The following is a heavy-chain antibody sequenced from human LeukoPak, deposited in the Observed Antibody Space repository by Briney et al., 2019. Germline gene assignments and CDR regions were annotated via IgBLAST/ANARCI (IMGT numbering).Heavy chain of an antibody. CDR1: GFTFSTYS. Sequence: GGSLRLSCAASGFTFSTYSMNWVRQAPGKGLEWISYISSSSSTIYYADSVKGRFTISRDNAKNSLYLQMNSLRAEDTAVYYCARDYSSSSGKHAFDIWGQGTTVTVSS. V-gene: IGHV3-48*01. CDR2: ISSSSSTI. D-gene: IGHD6-13*01. J-gene: IGHJ3*02. CDR3: ARDYSSSSGKHAFDI.